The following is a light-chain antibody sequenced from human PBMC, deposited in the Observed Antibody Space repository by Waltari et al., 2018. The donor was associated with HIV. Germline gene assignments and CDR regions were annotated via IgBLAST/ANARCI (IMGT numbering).Light chain of an antibody. J-gene: IGKJ2*01. CDR3: QQYNKWPYT. V-gene: IGKV3-15*01. CDR1: QSVTGK. CDR2: GAS. Sequence: EIVMTQSPGPLSVSPGERATLSCRASQSVTGKLAWYQQKPGQAPSLLFYGASTRATGVPARFSGSGSGTEFTLTISGLQSEDFAVYYCQQYNKWPYTFGQGTKLESK.